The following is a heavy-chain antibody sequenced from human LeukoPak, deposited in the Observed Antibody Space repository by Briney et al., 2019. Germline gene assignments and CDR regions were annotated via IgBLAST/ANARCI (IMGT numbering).Heavy chain of an antibody. Sequence: SVTLSLTCAVSGGSTRSYYWSWIRQPPGKGLEWIGYISDSGSTKYNPSLESRVTISVDTSKNQFSLKLTSVTAADTAVYYCARGGSNYDLLTGSYYFDFWGQGTLVTVSS. D-gene: IGHD3-9*01. CDR3: ARGGSNYDLLTGSYYFDF. V-gene: IGHV4-59*01. J-gene: IGHJ4*02. CDR1: GGSTRSYY. CDR2: ISDSGST.